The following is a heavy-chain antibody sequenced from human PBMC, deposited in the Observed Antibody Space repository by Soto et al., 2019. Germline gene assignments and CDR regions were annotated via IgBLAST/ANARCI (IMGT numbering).Heavy chain of an antibody. CDR2: ISGSGDST. Sequence: GGSLRLSCAASGFTFTIYAMTWVRQAPGKGLEWVSLISGSGDSTYYADSVKGRFTISRDNSKNTLFLQMNSLRAEDTAVYYCAKVPQCTSTNCYAPTFDYWGQGTLVTVSS. J-gene: IGHJ4*02. V-gene: IGHV3-23*01. CDR1: GFTFTIYA. CDR3: AKVPQCTSTNCYAPTFDY. D-gene: IGHD2-2*01.